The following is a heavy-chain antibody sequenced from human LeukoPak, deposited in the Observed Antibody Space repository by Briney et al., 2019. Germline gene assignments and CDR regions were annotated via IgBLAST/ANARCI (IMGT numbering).Heavy chain of an antibody. J-gene: IGHJ6*03. CDR3: ARDQKAYGAYYMDV. V-gene: IGHV3-74*01. CDR2: INTDGTVT. Sequence: GGSLRLSCAASGFTFSRYWMLWVRQAPGKGLESVSRINTDGTVTTYADSVKGRFTVSRDNADNTMFLQMNSVRDEDTAVYYRARDQKAYGAYYMDVWGKGTTVTVSS. D-gene: IGHD4-17*01. CDR1: GFTFSRYW.